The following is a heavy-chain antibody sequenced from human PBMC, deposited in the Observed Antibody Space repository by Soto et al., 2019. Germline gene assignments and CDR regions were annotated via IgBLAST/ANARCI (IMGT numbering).Heavy chain of an antibody. CDR3: ARDLGWGRRVAFDI. J-gene: IGHJ3*02. V-gene: IGHV3-21*01. Sequence: GGSLRLSCAASGFTFSSYSMNWVRKAPGKGLEWVSSISSSSSYKYYTDSVKGRFTISRDNAKNSLYLQMNSLRAEDTAVYYCARDLGWGRRVAFDIWGQGTRVPVSS. D-gene: IGHD7-27*01. CDR2: ISSSSSYK. CDR1: GFTFSSYS.